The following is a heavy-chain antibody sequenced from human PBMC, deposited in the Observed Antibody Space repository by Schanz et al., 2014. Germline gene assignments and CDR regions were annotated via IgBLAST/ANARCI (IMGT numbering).Heavy chain of an antibody. V-gene: IGHV3-48*01. CDR3: AKGRFGELSAIDI. J-gene: IGHJ3*02. CDR1: GLTFTSAW. Sequence: EVQLVESGGGLVQPGGSLRLSCATSGLTFTSAWMSWVRQAPGKGLEWVSYISSSSSTRYYADSVKGRFTISRDNAKNTLYLQKNSLRAEDTAVYCCAKGRFGELSAIDIWGQGTTVTVSS. D-gene: IGHD3-10*01. CDR2: ISSSSSTR.